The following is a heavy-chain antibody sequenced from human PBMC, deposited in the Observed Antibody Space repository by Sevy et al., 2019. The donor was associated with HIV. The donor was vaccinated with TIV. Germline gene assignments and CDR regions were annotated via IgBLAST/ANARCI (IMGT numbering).Heavy chain of an antibody. V-gene: IGHV4-59*01. CDR3: ASQSPVEDHHYYGIDV. J-gene: IGHJ6*02. D-gene: IGHD6-19*01. CDR1: GGSISNYH. Sequence: SETLSLTCNVSGGSISNYHWNWIRQPPGKGLEWIGYIYVSGNPKYNASLRSRVTMSIDTSKNQFSLRLNSVTAADTAVYYCASQSPVEDHHYYGIDVRGQGTTVTVSS. CDR2: IYVSGNP.